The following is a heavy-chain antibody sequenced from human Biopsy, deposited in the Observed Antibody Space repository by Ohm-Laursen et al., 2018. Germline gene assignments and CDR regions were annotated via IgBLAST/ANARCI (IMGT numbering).Heavy chain of an antibody. CDR2: INHRGRS. V-gene: IGHV4-34*01. CDR3: AREGGGLLPIRLTDF. Sequence: SDPLSLTCKVSGESFSDYYWSWIRQSPGKGLEWIGEINHRGRSSYSPSLQSRVTISVDASKNQFSLNMKSVTAADTAVYFCAREGGGLLPIRLTDFWGPGMMVTVSS. CDR1: GESFSDYY. J-gene: IGHJ4*02. D-gene: IGHD1-26*01.